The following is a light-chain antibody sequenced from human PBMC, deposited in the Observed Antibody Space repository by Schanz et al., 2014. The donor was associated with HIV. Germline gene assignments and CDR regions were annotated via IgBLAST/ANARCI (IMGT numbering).Light chain of an antibody. Sequence: QSVLTQPPSASGTPGQRVTISCSGSSSNIGSNYAYWYQHLPGTAPKLLIYRNNQRPSGVPDRFSGSKSGTSASLAISGLQSEDEADYYCASWDVSLNGPVFGGGTKLTVL. V-gene: IGLV1-47*01. CDR3: ASWDVSLNGPV. J-gene: IGLJ2*01. CDR1: SSNIGSNY. CDR2: RNN.